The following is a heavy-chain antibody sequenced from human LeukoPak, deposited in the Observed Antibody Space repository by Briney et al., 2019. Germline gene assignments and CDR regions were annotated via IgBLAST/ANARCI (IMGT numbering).Heavy chain of an antibody. CDR3: ARDGAAKSLPFFDY. CDR2: ISSSSSYI. V-gene: IGHV3-21*01. D-gene: IGHD6-13*01. Sequence: GGSLRLSRAASGFTFSSYSIKWVRQAPGKGLEWVSSISSSSSYIYYAHSVKGRFTISRDNAKNSLYLQMNSLRAEDTAVYYCARDGAAKSLPFFDYWGQGTLVTVSS. J-gene: IGHJ4*02. CDR1: GFTFSSYS.